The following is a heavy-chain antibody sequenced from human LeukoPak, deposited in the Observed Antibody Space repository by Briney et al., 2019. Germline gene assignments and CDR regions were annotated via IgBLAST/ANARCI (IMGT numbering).Heavy chain of an antibody. CDR3: ARSPRIRDGYNSNWFDP. V-gene: IGHV4-61*08. Sequence: PSETLSLTCTVSGGSISSGGYYWSWIRQPPGKGLEWIGYIYYSGSTNYNPSLKSRVTISVDTSKNQFSLKLSSVTAADTAVYYCARSPRIRDGYNSNWFDPWGQGTLVTVSS. D-gene: IGHD5-24*01. CDR1: GGSISSGGYY. CDR2: IYYSGST. J-gene: IGHJ5*02.